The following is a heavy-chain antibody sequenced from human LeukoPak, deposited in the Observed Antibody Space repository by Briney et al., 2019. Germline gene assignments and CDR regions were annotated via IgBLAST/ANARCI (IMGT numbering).Heavy chain of an antibody. CDR3: ARLVSYSSSWPGDGRFDP. J-gene: IGHJ5*02. Sequence: GESLKISCKGSGYSFTSYWIGWVRQMPGKGLEWMGIIYPGDSDTRYSPSFQGQVTISADKSISTAYLQWSSLKASDTAMYYCARLVSYSSSWPGDGRFDPWGQGTLVTVSS. CDR2: IYPGDSDT. V-gene: IGHV5-51*01. CDR1: GYSFTSYW. D-gene: IGHD6-13*01.